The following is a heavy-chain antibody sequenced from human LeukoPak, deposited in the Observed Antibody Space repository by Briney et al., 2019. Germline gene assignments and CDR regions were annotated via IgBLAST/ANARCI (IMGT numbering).Heavy chain of an antibody. D-gene: IGHD3-10*01. J-gene: IGHJ4*02. CDR2: IYYSGST. CDR1: GDSISNYY. V-gene: IGHV4-59*01. CDR3: ARDSSIDYGSGFVYDY. Sequence: PSETLSLICTVSGDSISNYYWSWIRQPPGKGLEWIGYIYYSGSTNYNPSLKSRVTISVDTSKNQFSLKLSSVTAADTAVYYCARDSSIDYGSGFVYDYWGQGTLVTVSS.